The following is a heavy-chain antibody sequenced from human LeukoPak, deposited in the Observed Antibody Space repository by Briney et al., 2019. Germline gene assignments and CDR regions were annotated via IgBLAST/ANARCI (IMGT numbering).Heavy chain of an antibody. Sequence: GGSLRLSCAASGFTVNSNHMSWVRQAPGKGLEWVSVIYSGGNTYSADSVKGRFTISRDNAKNSLYLQMNSLRAEDTAVYYCARDGDGYKTTGYYMDVWGKGTTVTVSS. CDR3: ARDGDGYKTTGYYMDV. D-gene: IGHD5-24*01. V-gene: IGHV3-66*01. CDR1: GFTVNSNH. CDR2: IYSGGNT. J-gene: IGHJ6*03.